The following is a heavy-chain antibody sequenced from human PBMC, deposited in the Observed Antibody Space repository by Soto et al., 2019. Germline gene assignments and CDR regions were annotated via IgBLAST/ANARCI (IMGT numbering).Heavy chain of an antibody. CDR2: ISSSTSYK. CDR1: GFTSSSYT. J-gene: IGHJ6*02. Sequence: PGGSLRLSCAASGFTSSSYTMNWVRQAPGKGLEWVSSISSSTSYKYYADSVKGRFTISRDNAKNSLYLQMNSLRAEDTAVYYCARDYSSQTSYSYYDIDVWGQGTTVTVSS. V-gene: IGHV3-21*01. D-gene: IGHD4-4*01. CDR3: ARDYSSQTSYSYYDIDV.